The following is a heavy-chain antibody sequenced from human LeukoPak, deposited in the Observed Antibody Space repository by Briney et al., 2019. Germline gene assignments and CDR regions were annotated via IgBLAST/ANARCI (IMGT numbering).Heavy chain of an antibody. CDR3: ATSGSYRIIDY. V-gene: IGHV1-2*02. CDR1: GYTFTGYS. CDR2: INPNSGAT. Sequence: ASVKVSCKASGYTFTGYSMHWVRQAPGQGLEWMGWINPNSGATNYAQKFQGRVTMTRDTSISTAYMELSRLRSDDTAVYYCATSGSYRIIDYWGQGTLVTVPS. J-gene: IGHJ4*02. D-gene: IGHD1-26*01.